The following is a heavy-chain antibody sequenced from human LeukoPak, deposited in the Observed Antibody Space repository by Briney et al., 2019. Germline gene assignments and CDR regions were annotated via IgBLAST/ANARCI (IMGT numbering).Heavy chain of an antibody. CDR2: ISHDGSNK. V-gene: IGHV3-30*18. CDR3: AKDRRGYCSGGSCYYNFDY. CDR1: GFTFSTYG. Sequence: PGRSLRLSCAASGFTFSTYGMHWVRQAPGKGLEWVAVISHDGSNKYYADSVKGRFTISRDNSKNTLYVQMNSLRAEDTAVYYCAKDRRGYCSGGSCYYNFDYWGQGTLVTVSS. D-gene: IGHD2-15*01. J-gene: IGHJ4*02.